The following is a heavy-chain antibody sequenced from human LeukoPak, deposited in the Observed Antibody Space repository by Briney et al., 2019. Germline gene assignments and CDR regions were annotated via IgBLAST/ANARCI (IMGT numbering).Heavy chain of an antibody. V-gene: IGHV4-38-2*02. CDR1: GYSISSGYY. J-gene: IGHJ4*02. D-gene: IGHD1-1*01. Sequence: SETLSLTCTVSGYSISSGYYWGWIRQPPGKGLEWIGSIYHSGSTYYNPFLKSRVTISVDTSKNQFSLKLSSVTAADTAVYYCARGMEVDYFDYWGQGTLVTVSS. CDR2: IYHSGST. CDR3: ARGMEVDYFDY.